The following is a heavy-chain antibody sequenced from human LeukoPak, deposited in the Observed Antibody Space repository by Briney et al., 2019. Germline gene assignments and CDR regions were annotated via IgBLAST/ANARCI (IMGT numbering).Heavy chain of an antibody. D-gene: IGHD6-19*01. V-gene: IGHV3-7*01. CDR2: INQDGSGK. J-gene: IGHJ4*02. Sequence: PGGSLRLSCAASGFTFSSYWMSWVRQAPGEGLEWVANINQDGSGKYYVDSVKGRLTISRDNAKNSLYLQMNSLRAEDTAVYYCARSVAGSFDYWGQGTLVTVSS. CDR1: GFTFSSYW. CDR3: ARSVAGSFDY.